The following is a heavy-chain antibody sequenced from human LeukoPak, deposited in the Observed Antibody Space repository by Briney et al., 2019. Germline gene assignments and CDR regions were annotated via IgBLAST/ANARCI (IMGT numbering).Heavy chain of an antibody. Sequence: SETLSHTCTVSGVSMNHYFWNWIRQPAGEGLQWIGRIHSSGTTNHNPSLLSRVTMPIHMSKNQFSLMLTSVPAADPGVYYCSRVAPDYNYLQVALDRWGQATVVTAS. J-gene: IGHJ3*01. CDR3: SRVAPDYNYLQVALDR. CDR1: GVSMNHYF. CDR2: IHSSGTT. V-gene: IGHV4-4*07. D-gene: IGHD5-24*01.